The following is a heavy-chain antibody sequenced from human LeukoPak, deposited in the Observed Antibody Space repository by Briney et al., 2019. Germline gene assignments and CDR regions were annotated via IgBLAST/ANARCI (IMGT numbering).Heavy chain of an antibody. CDR3: TTDGRMDV. Sequence: PGGSLRLSCAASGFTVSSNYMSWVRQAPGKGLEWVGRIESKADGGTTDYAAPVKGRFTISRDDSKNTVYLQMNSLKTEDTAVYYCTTDGRMDVWGQGTTVTVSS. V-gene: IGHV3-15*04. CDR1: GFTVSSNY. J-gene: IGHJ6*02. CDR2: IESKADGGTT.